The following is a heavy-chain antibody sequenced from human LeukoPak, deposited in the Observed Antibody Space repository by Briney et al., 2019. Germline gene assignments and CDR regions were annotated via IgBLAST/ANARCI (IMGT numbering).Heavy chain of an antibody. Sequence: SETLPLTCTVSGGSLSTCYWSWIRQPPGKGLEGVGFIYYSGSTYYNLSLMSRLTISVDTSKNQFSLKLSSVTAADTAVYYCARVHYYDSSGYYYYFDYWGEGALVTVSS. D-gene: IGHD3-22*01. CDR2: IYYSGST. CDR3: ARVHYYDSSGYYYYFDY. CDR1: GGSLSTCY. V-gene: IGHV4-59*12. J-gene: IGHJ4*02.